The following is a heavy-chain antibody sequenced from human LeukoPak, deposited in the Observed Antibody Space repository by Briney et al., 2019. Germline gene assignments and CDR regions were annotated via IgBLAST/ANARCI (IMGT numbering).Heavy chain of an antibody. V-gene: IGHV3-48*04. CDR2: ISSSSSTI. CDR3: ARDIPWHRGYNNGEPDY. CDR1: GFTFSTYS. D-gene: IGHD5-18*01. J-gene: IGHJ4*02. Sequence: GGSLRLSCAASGFTFSTYSMNWVRQAPGKGLEGVSYISSSSSTIYYADTVKGRFTISRDNAKNSLYLQMNSLRAEDTAVYYCARDIPWHRGYNNGEPDYWGRGTLVTVSS.